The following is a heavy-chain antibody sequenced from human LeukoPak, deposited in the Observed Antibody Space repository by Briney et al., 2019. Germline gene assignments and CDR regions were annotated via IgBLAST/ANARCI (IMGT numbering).Heavy chain of an antibody. D-gene: IGHD6-13*01. CDR2: MNPNSGNT. CDR1: GYTFTSYD. Sequence: ASVKVSCKASGYTFTSYDINWVRQATGQGLEWMGWMNPNSGNTGYAQEFQGRVTITRNTSISTAYMELSSLRSEDTAVYYCARGYEERQLDYWGQGTLVTVSS. CDR3: ARGYEERQLDY. J-gene: IGHJ4*02. V-gene: IGHV1-8*03.